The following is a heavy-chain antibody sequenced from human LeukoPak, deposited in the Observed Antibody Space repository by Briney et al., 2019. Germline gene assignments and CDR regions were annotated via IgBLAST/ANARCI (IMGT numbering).Heavy chain of an antibody. CDR1: GGSFSNTNW. Sequence: SGTLSLTCAVSGGSFSNTNWWSWVRQPPGKGLEWIGEIYHSGRTNYNPSLKSRVTILLDKSNNQLSLRLTSVTAADTAVYYCARANHGQYLGYAFDIWGHGTMVTVSS. V-gene: IGHV4-4*02. D-gene: IGHD1-14*01. J-gene: IGHJ3*02. CDR3: ARANHGQYLGYAFDI. CDR2: IYHSGRT.